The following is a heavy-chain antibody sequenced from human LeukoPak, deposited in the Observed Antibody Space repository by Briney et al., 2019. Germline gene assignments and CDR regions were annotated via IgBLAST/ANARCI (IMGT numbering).Heavy chain of an antibody. Sequence: GSSVKVSCKASGGTFSSYAISWVRQAPGQALECMGRIIPIFGTANYAQKFQGRVTITTDESTSTAYMELSSLRSEDTAVYYCARDSRMVRGVMNAFDYWGQGTLVTVSS. CDR1: GGTFSSYA. CDR2: IIPIFGTA. CDR3: ARDSRMVRGVMNAFDY. J-gene: IGHJ4*02. V-gene: IGHV1-69*05. D-gene: IGHD3-10*01.